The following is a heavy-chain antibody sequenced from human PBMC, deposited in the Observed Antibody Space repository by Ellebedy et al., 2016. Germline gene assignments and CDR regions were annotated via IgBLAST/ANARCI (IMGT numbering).Heavy chain of an antibody. Sequence: SETLSLTCTVSRDSISSYYSSWIRQPPGKGLEWIGHITYSGSTNYNPSLRSRVTISLDPSKNQFSLKLSSVTAADTAVYYCASHRCANDVCRQPYFDYWGQGTLVTVSS. D-gene: IGHD2-8*01. CDR2: ITYSGST. CDR3: ASHRCANDVCRQPYFDY. CDR1: RDSISSYY. V-gene: IGHV4-59*01. J-gene: IGHJ4*02.